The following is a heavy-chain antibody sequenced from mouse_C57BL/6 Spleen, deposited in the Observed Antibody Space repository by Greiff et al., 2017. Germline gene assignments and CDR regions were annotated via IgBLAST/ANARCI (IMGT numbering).Heavy chain of an antibody. V-gene: IGHV5-16*01. D-gene: IGHD2-5*01. CDR1: GFTFSDYY. Sequence: EVMLVESEGGLVQPGSSLKLSCTASGFTFSDYYMAWVRQVPEKGLEWVANINNDGSSTYYLDSLKSRFIISRDNAKNILYLQMSSLKSEDTATYCSARVRAYYSNPWYFDVWGTGTTVTVSS. CDR3: ARVRAYYSNPWYFDV. CDR2: INNDGSST. J-gene: IGHJ1*03.